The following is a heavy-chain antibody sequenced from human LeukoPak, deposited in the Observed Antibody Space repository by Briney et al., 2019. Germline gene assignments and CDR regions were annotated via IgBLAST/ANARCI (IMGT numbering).Heavy chain of an antibody. J-gene: IGHJ6*03. V-gene: IGHV3-11*04. Sequence: KPGGSLRLSCAASGFTFSDYYMSWIRQAPGKGLEWVSYISSSGSTIYYADSVKGRFTISRDNAKNSLYLQMNSLRAEDTAVYYCARVPPLFSYGQHYYYYYMDVWGKGTTVTVSS. D-gene: IGHD5-18*01. CDR1: GFTFSDYY. CDR3: ARVPPLFSYGQHYYYYYMDV. CDR2: ISSSGSTI.